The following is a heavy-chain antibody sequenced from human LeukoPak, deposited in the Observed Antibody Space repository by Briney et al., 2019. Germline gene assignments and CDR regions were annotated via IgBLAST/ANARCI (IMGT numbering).Heavy chain of an antibody. CDR1: GGSISSYY. D-gene: IGHD1-26*01. CDR3: ARVLGGATHYLDY. CDR2: LYYSGST. V-gene: IGHV4-59*01. J-gene: IGHJ4*02. Sequence: SETLSLTCTVSGGSISSYYWSWIRQPPGKGLEWIGYLYYSGSTNYNPSLKSRVTISVDTSKNQFSLKLSSVTAADTAVYYCARVLGGATHYLDYWGQGTLVTVSS.